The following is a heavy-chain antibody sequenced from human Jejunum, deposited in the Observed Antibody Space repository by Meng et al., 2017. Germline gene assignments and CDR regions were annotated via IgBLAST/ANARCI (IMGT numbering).Heavy chain of an antibody. CDR3: AKKSCTSSNCHRWYY. V-gene: IGHV3-23*01. J-gene: IGHJ4*02. CDR2: LSETGGNT. D-gene: IGHD2-2*02. Sequence: GGSLRLSCAASGFTFSDYAMSWVRQAPGKGLEWVSSLSETGGNTNYADSVKGRFTISRDNNNNALSLQMNSLRAEDAALYYCAKKSCTSSNCHRWYYWGQGTLVTVSS. CDR1: GFTFSDYA.